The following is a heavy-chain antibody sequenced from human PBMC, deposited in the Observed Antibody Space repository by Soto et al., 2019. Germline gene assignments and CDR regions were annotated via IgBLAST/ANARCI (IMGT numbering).Heavy chain of an antibody. CDR3: ARSSYYGSGSYSGMDV. V-gene: IGHV4-39*01. CDR1: GDSISSRSYY. CDR2: IYYSATT. D-gene: IGHD3-10*01. J-gene: IGHJ6*02. Sequence: PSETLSLTCTVSGDSISSRSYYWGWIRQPPGKGLEWIGSIYYSATTYYNPSLKSRVTISVDTSKNQFSLSLNSVTAADTAVYYCARSSYYGSGSYSGMDVWGQGTTVTVSS.